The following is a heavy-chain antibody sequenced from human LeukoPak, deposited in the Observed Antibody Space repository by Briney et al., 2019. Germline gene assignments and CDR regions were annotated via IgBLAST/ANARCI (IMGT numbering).Heavy chain of an antibody. D-gene: IGHD3-22*01. CDR1: GGSISSYY. J-gene: IGHJ3*02. Sequence: SETLSLICTVSGGSISSYYWSWIRQPPGKGLEWIGYIYYSGSTNYNPSLKSRVTISVDTSKNQFSLKLSSVTAADTAVYYCARGGLNYYDSSGYYYVGAFDIWGQGTMVTVSS. CDR3: ARGGLNYYDSSGYYYVGAFDI. CDR2: IYYSGST. V-gene: IGHV4-59*01.